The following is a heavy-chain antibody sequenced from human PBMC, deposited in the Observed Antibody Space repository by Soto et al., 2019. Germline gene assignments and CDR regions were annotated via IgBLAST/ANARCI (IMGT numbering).Heavy chain of an antibody. CDR2: ISGGAAT. V-gene: IGHV3-23*01. CDR3: AKGSHIAARPFFFDS. J-gene: IGHJ4*02. CDR1: GFNFWSFA. D-gene: IGHD6-6*01. Sequence: EVQLLESGGGLVQPGESLRLSCAASGFNFWSFAMNWVRQAPGKGLEWVSTISGGAATTYADSVKGRLTISRDNSKNTVSLQMNSLTAEDTAVYYCAKGSHIAARPFFFDSWGRGTLVTVSS.